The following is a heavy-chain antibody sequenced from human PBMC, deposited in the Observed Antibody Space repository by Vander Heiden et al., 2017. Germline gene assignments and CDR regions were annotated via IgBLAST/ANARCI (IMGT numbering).Heavy chain of an antibody. J-gene: IGHJ4*02. D-gene: IGHD2-2*01. V-gene: IGHV1-46*01. Sequence: QVLLLPSGPEVKKPGASVSISCQASGYTFPHSYIHWVRQAPGQGLEWMGIINPRGGSTNYAQRFQCRVTMTRDTSTSTAYRERNSLNSEDTAVYYCARRDCSSSSCYFNYWGQGTLVTVSS. CDR2: INPRGGST. CDR1: GYTFPHSY. CDR3: ARRDCSSSSCYFNY.